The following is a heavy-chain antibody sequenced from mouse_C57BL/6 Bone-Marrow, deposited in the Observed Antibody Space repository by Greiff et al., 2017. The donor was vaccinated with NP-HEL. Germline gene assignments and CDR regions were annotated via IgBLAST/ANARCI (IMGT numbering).Heavy chain of an antibody. J-gene: IGHJ3*01. CDR3: ASVFPSIYSGNFPWFAY. Sequence: QVQLQQPGAELVKPGASVKLSCKASGYTFTSYWMHWVKQRPGQGLEWIGMIHPNSGSTNYNEKFKSKATLTVDKSSSTAYMQLSTLTSEDSAVYYGASVFPSIYSGNFPWFAYWGQGTLVTVSA. CDR1: GYTFTSYW. D-gene: IGHD2-1*01. V-gene: IGHV1-64*01. CDR2: IHPNSGST.